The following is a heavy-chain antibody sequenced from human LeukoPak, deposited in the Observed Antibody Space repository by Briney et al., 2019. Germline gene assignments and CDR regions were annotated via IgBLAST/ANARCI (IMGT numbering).Heavy chain of an antibody. J-gene: IGHJ3*02. CDR2: ISAYNGNT. CDR1: GYTFTGYY. CDR3: ARDRATVTTRADDAFDI. Sequence: GASVKVSCKASGYTFTGYYMHWVRQAPGQGLEWMGWISAYNGNTNYAQRLQGRVTMTTDTSTSTAYMELRSLRSDDTAVYYCARDRATVTTRADDAFDIWGQGTMVTVSS. D-gene: IGHD4-17*01. V-gene: IGHV1-18*04.